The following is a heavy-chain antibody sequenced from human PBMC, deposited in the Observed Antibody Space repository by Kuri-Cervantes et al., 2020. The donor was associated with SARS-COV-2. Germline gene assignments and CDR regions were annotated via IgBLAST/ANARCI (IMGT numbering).Heavy chain of an antibody. CDR3: ATSGRGSVSWFDP. J-gene: IGHJ5*02. D-gene: IGHD3-10*01. CDR1: GFTFSSYA. Sequence: LSLTCAASGFTFSSYAMHWVRQAPGKGLEYVAAISTNGGRTYYANSVKGRFTISRDNAKNSLYLQMNSLRAEDTAVYYCATSGRGSVSWFDPWGQGTLVTISS. CDR2: ISTNGGRT. V-gene: IGHV3-64*01.